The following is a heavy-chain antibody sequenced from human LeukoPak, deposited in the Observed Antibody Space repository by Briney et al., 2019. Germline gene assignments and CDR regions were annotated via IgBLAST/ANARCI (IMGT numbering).Heavy chain of an antibody. V-gene: IGHV4-59*01. CDR3: ASGVAAAGPFDY. CDR2: IYYSGST. CDR1: GGSISSYY. Sequence: PSETLSLTCTVSGGSISSYYWSWLRQPPGKGLEWIGYIYYSGSTNYNPSLKSRVTISVDTSKNQFSLKLSSVTAADTAVYYCASGVAAAGPFDYWGQGTLVTVSS. D-gene: IGHD6-13*01. J-gene: IGHJ4*02.